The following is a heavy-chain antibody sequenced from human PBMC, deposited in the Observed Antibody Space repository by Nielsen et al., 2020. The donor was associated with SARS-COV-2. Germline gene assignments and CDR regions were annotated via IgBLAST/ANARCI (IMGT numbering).Heavy chain of an antibody. CDR1: GYTLTELT. J-gene: IGHJ5*02. CDR2: FDPQDGET. Sequence: ASVKVSCKVSGYTLTELTMHWVRQAPGEGLEWMGEFDPQDGETTLALKFQGRVTMTEDTSIDTAYMELSSLRSEDTAVYYCATSTPLVRSAWFDPWGQGTLVTVSS. D-gene: IGHD3-3*01. V-gene: IGHV1-24*01. CDR3: ATSTPLVRSAWFDP.